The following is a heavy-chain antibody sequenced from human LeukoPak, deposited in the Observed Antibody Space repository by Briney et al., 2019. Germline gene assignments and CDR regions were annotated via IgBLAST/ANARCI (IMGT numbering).Heavy chain of an antibody. D-gene: IGHD3-9*01. CDR1: GYTFTSYG. CDR2: ISAYNGNT. CDR3: ARTGQILTGYYNWFDP. Sequence: GASVKVSCKASGYTFTSYGISWVRQAPGQGLEWMGWISAYNGNTNYAQKLQGRVTMTTDTSTSTAYMELRSLRSDDTAVYYCARTGQILTGYYNWFDPWGQGTLVTVSS. J-gene: IGHJ5*02. V-gene: IGHV1-18*01.